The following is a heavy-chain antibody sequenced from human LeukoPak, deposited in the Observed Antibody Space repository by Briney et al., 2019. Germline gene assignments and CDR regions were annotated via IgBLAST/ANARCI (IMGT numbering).Heavy chain of an antibody. CDR2: AYSDGNT. Sequence: GGSLRLSCAASGITVNSTYISWVRQAPGKGLEWVSVAYSDGNTYYAGSVKGRFTISRDNSKNTLFLQMNSLRAEDTAVYYCARLFGSGWPGYFYYAMDVWGQGTTVTVSS. CDR3: ARLFGSGWPGYFYYAMDV. D-gene: IGHD6-19*01. CDR1: GITVNSTY. J-gene: IGHJ6*02. V-gene: IGHV3-66*04.